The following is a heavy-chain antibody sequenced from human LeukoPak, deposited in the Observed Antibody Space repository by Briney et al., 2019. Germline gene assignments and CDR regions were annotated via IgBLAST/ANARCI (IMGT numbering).Heavy chain of an antibody. CDR1: GFTFSNYW. Sequence: GGSLRLSCAASGFTFSNYWMSWVRQAPGKGLEWVANIKQDGSEKYYVDSVKGRFTISRDNAEKSLYLQMNSLRADDTAVYYCARSKGITMIVMEDYWGQGTLVTVSS. V-gene: IGHV3-7*01. D-gene: IGHD3-22*01. J-gene: IGHJ4*02. CDR2: IKQDGSEK. CDR3: ARSKGITMIVMEDY.